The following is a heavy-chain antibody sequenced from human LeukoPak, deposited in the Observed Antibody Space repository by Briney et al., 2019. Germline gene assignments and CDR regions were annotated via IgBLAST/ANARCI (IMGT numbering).Heavy chain of an antibody. CDR1: GGSFSGYY. Sequence: SETLSLTCAVYGGSFSGYYWSWIRQPPGKGLEWIGEINHSGSTNYNPSLKSRVTISVDTSKNQFSLKLSSVTAADTAVYYCARLPRSGWSLRGGDIWGQGTMVTVSS. J-gene: IGHJ3*02. D-gene: IGHD6-19*01. CDR2: INHSGST. V-gene: IGHV4-34*01. CDR3: ARLPRSGWSLRGGDI.